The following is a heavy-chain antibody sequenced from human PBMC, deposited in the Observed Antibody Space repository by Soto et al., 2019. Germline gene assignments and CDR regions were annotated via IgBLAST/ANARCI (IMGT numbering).Heavy chain of an antibody. J-gene: IGHJ6*02. D-gene: IGHD3-3*01. CDR1: GFTFSIYS. CDR3: ARVCDFPV. CDR2: IRSSSSYI. Sequence: EVQLVESGGGLVKPGGSLRLSCAASGFTFSIYSMNWLRQAPGKGLEWVSSIRSSSSYIYYADSVKGRFTISRDNAKHSLYLQMTSLRAEDTAVVYCARVCDFPVWGQGTTVTVSS. V-gene: IGHV3-21*01.